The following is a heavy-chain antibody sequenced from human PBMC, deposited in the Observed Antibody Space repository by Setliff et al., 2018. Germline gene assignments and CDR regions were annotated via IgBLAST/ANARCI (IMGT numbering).Heavy chain of an antibody. CDR3: ARKRLGWEQLYAFDI. CDR1: GYTFSSYA. J-gene: IGHJ3*02. CDR2: INAGNGNT. V-gene: IGHV1-3*01. Sequence: GASVKVSCKASGYTFSSYAMHWVRQAPGQRLEWMGWINAGNGNTKYSQKFQGRVTITRDTSASTAYMELSSLRSEDTAEYHCARKRLGWEQLYAFDIWGQGTMVTVSS. D-gene: IGHD1-26*01.